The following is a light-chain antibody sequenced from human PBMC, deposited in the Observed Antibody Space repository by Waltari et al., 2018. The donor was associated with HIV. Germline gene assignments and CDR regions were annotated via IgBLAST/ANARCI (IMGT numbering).Light chain of an antibody. V-gene: IGKV1-27*01. J-gene: IGKJ3*01. CDR1: QGISNY. CDR3: QKYNSAPFT. Sequence: DIQMTQSPSSLSASVGDRVTITCRASQGISNYLAWYQQKPEKVPKLLIYAASTLQSVLPSRFSGSGSATDFTLTISSLQPEDVVTYYCQKYNSAPFTFGTGTKVDIK. CDR2: AAS.